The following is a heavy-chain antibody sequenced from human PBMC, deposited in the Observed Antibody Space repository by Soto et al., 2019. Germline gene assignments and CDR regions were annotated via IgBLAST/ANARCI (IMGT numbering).Heavy chain of an antibody. CDR3: ARGERTNWNYVY. CDR2: IYYSGST. J-gene: IGHJ4*02. D-gene: IGHD1-7*01. V-gene: IGHV4-59*01. Sequence: SETLSLTCTVSGGTISSYYWSWIRQPPGKGLEWIGYIYYSGSTNYNPSLKSRVTISVDTSKNQFSLKLSSVTAADTAVYYCARGERTNWNYVYWGQGTLVTVSS. CDR1: GGTISSYY.